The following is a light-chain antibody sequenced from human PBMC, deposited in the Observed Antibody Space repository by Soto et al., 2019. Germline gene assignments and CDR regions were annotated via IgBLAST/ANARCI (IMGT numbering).Light chain of an antibody. CDR1: QSVNAN. CDR3: QHYNTWLWT. CDR2: GAS. V-gene: IGKV3-15*01. J-gene: IGKJ1*01. Sequence: EVVMTQSPGTLSVSPGERATLSCRASQSVNANLAWYQQKPGQAPRLLIHGASNKAPGIPARFSGGWFGTECILTISSLQSEDYAVYYCQHYNTWLWTCGQGTKVEI.